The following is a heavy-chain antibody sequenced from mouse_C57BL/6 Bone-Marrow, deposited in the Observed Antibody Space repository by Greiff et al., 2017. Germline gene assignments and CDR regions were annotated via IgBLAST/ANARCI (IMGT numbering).Heavy chain of an antibody. Sequence: EVQRVESGGGLVQPKGSLKLSCAASGFTFNTYAMHWVRQAPGKGLEWVARLRSKSSNYATYYADSVKDRFTISRDDSQSMLYLQMNNLKTEDTAMYYCVRDYSNLYAMDYWGQGTSVTVSS. D-gene: IGHD2-5*01. J-gene: IGHJ4*01. CDR3: VRDYSNLYAMDY. CDR2: LRSKSSNYAT. CDR1: GFTFNTYA. V-gene: IGHV10-3*01.